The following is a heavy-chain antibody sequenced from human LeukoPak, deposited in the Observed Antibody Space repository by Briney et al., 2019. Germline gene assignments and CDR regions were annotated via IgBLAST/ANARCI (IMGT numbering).Heavy chain of an antibody. D-gene: IGHD6-19*01. J-gene: IGHJ6*02. CDR2: IIGSGGST. CDR1: GFTFSSYV. Sequence: PGGSLRLSCAASGFTFSSYVMTWVRQAPGKGLEWVSAIIGSGGSTYYADSVKGRFTISRDNSKNTLYLQMNSLRAEDTAVYYCAKSVGYSSGWYEFYYYYYGMDVWGQGTTVTVSS. CDR3: AKSVGYSSGWYEFYYYYYGMDV. V-gene: IGHV3-23*01.